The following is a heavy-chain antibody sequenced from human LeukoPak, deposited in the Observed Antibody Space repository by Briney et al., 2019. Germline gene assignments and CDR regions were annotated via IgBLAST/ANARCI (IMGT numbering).Heavy chain of an antibody. D-gene: IGHD6-13*01. CDR2: ISRTGNSM. Sequence: GGSLRLSCAASGFTLSSYEMNWVRLAPGKGLEWISYISRTGNSMYYADSVKGRFTTSRDSAKNSLYLQMNSLRAEDTAVYYCARVDSSSDYWGQGTLVTVSS. V-gene: IGHV3-48*03. J-gene: IGHJ4*02. CDR1: GFTLSSYE. CDR3: ARVDSSSDY.